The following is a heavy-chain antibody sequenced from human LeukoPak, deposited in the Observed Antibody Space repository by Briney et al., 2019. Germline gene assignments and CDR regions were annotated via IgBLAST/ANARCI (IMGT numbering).Heavy chain of an antibody. V-gene: IGHV3-21*01. Sequence: GGSLRLSCAASGFTFSSYSMNWVRQAPGKGLEWVSSISSSSSYIYYADSVKGRFTISRDNAKNSLYLQMNSLRAEDTAVYYCARASARYSSSSWFDPWGQGTLVTVSS. CDR3: ARASARYSSSSWFDP. D-gene: IGHD6-6*01. CDR1: GFTFSSYS. J-gene: IGHJ5*02. CDR2: ISSSSSYI.